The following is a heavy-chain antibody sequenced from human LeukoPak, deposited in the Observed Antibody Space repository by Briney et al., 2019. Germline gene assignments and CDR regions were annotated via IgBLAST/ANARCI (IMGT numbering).Heavy chain of an antibody. CDR3: AKFSNYNSSGFFDY. CDR1: GGTFSSYA. D-gene: IGHD3-22*01. V-gene: IGHV1-69*06. J-gene: IGHJ4*02. CDR2: IIPIFGTA. Sequence: SVKVSCKASGGTFSSYAISWVRQAPGQGLEWMVGIIPIFGTANYAQKFQGRVTITADKSTSTAYMELSSLRTEDTAVYYCAKFSNYNSSGFFDYWGQGTLVTVSS.